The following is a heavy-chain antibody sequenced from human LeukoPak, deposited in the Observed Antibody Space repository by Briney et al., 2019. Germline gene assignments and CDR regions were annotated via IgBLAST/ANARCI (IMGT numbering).Heavy chain of an antibody. J-gene: IGHJ4*02. CDR1: GGSISSYY. V-gene: IGHV4-39*07. Sequence: SETLSLTCTVSGGSISSYYWGWIRQPPGKGLEWIGSIYYSGSTYYNPSLKSRVTISVDTSKNQFSLKLSSVTAADTAVYYCARENAMVRGVIDYWGQGTLVTVSS. D-gene: IGHD3-10*01. CDR2: IYYSGST. CDR3: ARENAMVRGVIDY.